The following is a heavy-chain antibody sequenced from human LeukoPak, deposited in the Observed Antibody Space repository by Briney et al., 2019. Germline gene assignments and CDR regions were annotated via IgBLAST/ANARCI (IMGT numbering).Heavy chain of an antibody. CDR3: ARYYYDSSGDFHGMDV. D-gene: IGHD3-22*01. CDR2: IHHSGST. Sequence: PSETLSLTCTVSGGSISSGGYYWSWIRQHPGEGLEWIGYIHHSGSTYYNPSLKSRVTISVDTSKNQFSLKLSSVTAADTAVYYCARYYYDSSGDFHGMDVWGQGTTVTVSS. J-gene: IGHJ6*02. V-gene: IGHV4-31*03. CDR1: GGSISSGGYY.